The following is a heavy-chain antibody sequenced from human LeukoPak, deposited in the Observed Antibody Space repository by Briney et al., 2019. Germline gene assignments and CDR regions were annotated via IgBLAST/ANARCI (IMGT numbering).Heavy chain of an antibody. J-gene: IGHJ5*02. CDR1: GGSISSSSYY. V-gene: IGHV4-39*01. CDR2: IYYSGST. CDR3: ARHGMGCSSTSCYMDWFDP. D-gene: IGHD2-2*02. Sequence: PSETLSLTCTVSGGSISSSSYYWGWIRQPPGKGLEWIGSIYYSGSTYYNPSLKSRVTISVDTSKNQFSLKLSSVTAADTAEYYCARHGMGCSSTSCYMDWFDPWGQGTLVTVSS.